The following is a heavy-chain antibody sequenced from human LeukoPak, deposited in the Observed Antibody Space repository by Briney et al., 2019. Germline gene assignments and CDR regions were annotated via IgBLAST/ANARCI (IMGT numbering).Heavy chain of an antibody. V-gene: IGHV4-34*09. CDR3: ARDSMVRGVISDYYYYGMDV. CDR2: IHYTGAT. D-gene: IGHD3-10*01. Sequence: SETLSLTCAVYGGSITGYYWSWIRQTPGRGLEWVGEIHYTGATSYNPSLKSRVTISVDTSKNQFSLKLSSVTAADTAVYYCARDSMVRGVISDYYYYGMDVWGQGTTVTVSS. J-gene: IGHJ6*02. CDR1: GGSITGYY.